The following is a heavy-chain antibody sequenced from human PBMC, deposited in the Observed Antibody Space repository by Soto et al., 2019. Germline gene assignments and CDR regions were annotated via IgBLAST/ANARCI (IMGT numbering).Heavy chain of an antibody. CDR2: ISAYNGNT. D-gene: IGHD3-22*01. J-gene: IGHJ5*02. V-gene: IGHV1-18*01. CDR3: ARADYYDSSGYDWFDP. Sequence: ASVKVSCKASGYTFTSYGISWVRQAPGQGLEWMGWISAYNGNTNYAQKLQGRVTMTTDTSTSTAYMELRSLRSDDTVVYYCARADYYDSSGYDWFDPWGQGTLVTVSS. CDR1: GYTFTSYG.